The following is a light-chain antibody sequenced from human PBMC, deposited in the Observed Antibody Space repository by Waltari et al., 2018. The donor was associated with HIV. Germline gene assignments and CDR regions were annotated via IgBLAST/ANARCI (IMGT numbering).Light chain of an antibody. V-gene: IGKV1-39*01. J-gene: IGKJ1*01. CDR1: QSVTSY. CDR2: AAS. CDR3: QQSYTTPRT. Sequence: DIQMTQSPSSLSASVGDRVTITCRASQSVTSYLHWYQQKSGKAPKILIYAASSLRDGVPSRFSGSGYGTDVTLTISSLQTEDCATYYCQQSYTTPRTFGQGTKVEIK.